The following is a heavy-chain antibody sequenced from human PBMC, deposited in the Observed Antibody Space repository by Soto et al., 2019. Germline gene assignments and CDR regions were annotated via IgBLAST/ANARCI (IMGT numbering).Heavy chain of an antibody. CDR2: MNPNSGNT. V-gene: IGHV1-8*01. J-gene: IGHJ4*02. CDR3: ARGNMVAKYGDD. D-gene: IGHD5-12*01. Sequence: ASVKVSCKASGYTFTSYDINWVRQATGQGLEWMGWMNPNSGNTGYAQKFQGRVTMTRNTSISTAYMELSSLRSEDTAVYYWARGNMVAKYGDDWGQGNLVTVSS. CDR1: GYTFTSYD.